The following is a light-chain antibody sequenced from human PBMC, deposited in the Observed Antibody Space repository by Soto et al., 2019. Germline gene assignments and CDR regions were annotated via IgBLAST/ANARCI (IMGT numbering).Light chain of an antibody. CDR3: TSYTSSTTLVV. CDR1: SSDVGGFNY. Sequence: QSALTQPASVSGSPGQSITISCTGTSSDVGGFNYVSWYQQHPGKAPKLMIYEVSNRPSGVSNRFSGSKSGNTASLTISGLQADDEDNYYYTSYTSSTTLVVFGGGTKLTVL. J-gene: IGLJ2*01. CDR2: EVS. V-gene: IGLV2-14*01.